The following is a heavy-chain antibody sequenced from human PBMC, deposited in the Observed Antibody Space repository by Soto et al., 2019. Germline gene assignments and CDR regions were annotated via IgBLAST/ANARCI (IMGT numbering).Heavy chain of an antibody. CDR1: GFTFSSYA. Sequence: SLRLSCAASGFTFSSYAMSWVRQAPGKGLEWVSSISGSGGDTHYADSVKGRFTISRDNSKNKLYLQMNSLRAEDTAVYYCAKDGGYEFDSWGQGTLVTVSS. J-gene: IGHJ4*02. D-gene: IGHD5-12*01. CDR2: ISGSGGDT. V-gene: IGHV3-23*01. CDR3: AKDGGYEFDS.